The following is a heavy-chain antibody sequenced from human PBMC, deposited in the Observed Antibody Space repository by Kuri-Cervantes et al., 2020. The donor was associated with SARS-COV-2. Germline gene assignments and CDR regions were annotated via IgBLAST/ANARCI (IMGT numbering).Heavy chain of an antibody. V-gene: IGHV1-69*13. D-gene: IGHD2-2*02. J-gene: IGHJ4*02. CDR2: IIPIFGTA. CDR1: GGTFSSYA. Sequence: SVKVSCKASGGTFSSYAISWVRQAPGQGLEWMGRIIPIFGTANNAKKFQGRVTITADESTSTAYMELSSLRSEDTAVYYCARVRCSSTSCYRLVGDLDYWGQGTLVTVSS. CDR3: ARVRCSSTSCYRLVGDLDY.